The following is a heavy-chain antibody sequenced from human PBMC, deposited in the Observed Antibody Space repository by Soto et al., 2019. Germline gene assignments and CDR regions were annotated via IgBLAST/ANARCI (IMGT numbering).Heavy chain of an antibody. CDR1: GFTFVSYA. CDR2: ISNSGGNT. CDR3: AKRRWNGEEAFDY. Sequence: GGSLRLSCAASGFTFVSYAMTWVRQAPEKGLEWVSSISNSGGNTYYADSVKGRFTISRDNSKNTLYLQMNSLRAEDTAVYYCAKRRWNGEEAFDYWGQGTLVTVSS. J-gene: IGHJ4*02. V-gene: IGHV3-23*01. D-gene: IGHD1-1*01.